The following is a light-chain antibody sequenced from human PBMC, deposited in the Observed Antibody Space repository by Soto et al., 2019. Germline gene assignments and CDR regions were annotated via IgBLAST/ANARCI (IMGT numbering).Light chain of an antibody. CDR2: GAS. CDR3: QQYDVSPIT. J-gene: IGKJ5*01. Sequence: EIVLSQSTGTLSLSPGERATLSCRASQSVSSSYLAWYQQKPGQAPRLLIYGASSRATGIPERFSGSGSGTDFTLTITRLEPEDFAVYFCQQYDVSPITFGLGTRLEI. V-gene: IGKV3-20*01. CDR1: QSVSSSY.